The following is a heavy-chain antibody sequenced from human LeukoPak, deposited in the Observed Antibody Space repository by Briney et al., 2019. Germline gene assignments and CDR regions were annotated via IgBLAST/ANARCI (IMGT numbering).Heavy chain of an antibody. V-gene: IGHV3-21*01. J-gene: IGHJ4*02. CDR1: GFTFSSYS. D-gene: IGHD3-22*01. CDR2: ISSSSSYI. Sequence: PGGSLRLSCAASGFTFSSYSMNWVRQAPGKGLEWVSSISSSSSYIYYADSVKGRFTISRDNAKNSLYLQMNSLRAEDTAVYYCASVSSGLSYYFDYWGQGTLVTVSS. CDR3: ASVSSGLSYYFDY.